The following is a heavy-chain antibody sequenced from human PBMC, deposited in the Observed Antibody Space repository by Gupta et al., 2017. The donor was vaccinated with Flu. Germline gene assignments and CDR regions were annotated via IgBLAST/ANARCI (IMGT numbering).Heavy chain of an antibody. CDR2: IKSKTDGGTT. V-gene: IGHV3-15*01. D-gene: IGHD2-2*01. CDR3: TTDEWVPAAIEGVSGPDY. J-gene: IGHJ4*02. CDR1: GFTFSNAW. Sequence: EVQLVESGGGLVKPGGSLRLSCAASGFTFSNAWMSWVRQAPGKGLEWVGRIKSKTDGGTTDYAAPVKGRFTISRDDSKNTLYLQMNSLKTEDTAVYYCTTDEWVPAAIEGVSGPDYWGQGTLVTVSS.